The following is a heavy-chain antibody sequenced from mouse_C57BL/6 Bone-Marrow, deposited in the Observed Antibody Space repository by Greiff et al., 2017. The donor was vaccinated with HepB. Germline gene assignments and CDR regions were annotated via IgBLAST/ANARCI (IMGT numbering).Heavy chain of an antibody. CDR2: INPYNGGT. J-gene: IGHJ2*01. CDR3: ARWYDLFDC. Sequence: VQLQQSGPVLVKPGASVKMSCKASGYTFTDYYMNWVKQSHGKSLEWIGVINPYNGGTSYNQKFKGKATLTVDKSSSTAYMELNSLTSEDAAVYYSARWYDLFDCWGQGATLTVAS. D-gene: IGHD2-3*01. V-gene: IGHV1-19*01. CDR1: GYTFTDYY.